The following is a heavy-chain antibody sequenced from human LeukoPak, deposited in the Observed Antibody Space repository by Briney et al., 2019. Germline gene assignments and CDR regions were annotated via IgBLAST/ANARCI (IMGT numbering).Heavy chain of an antibody. D-gene: IGHD3-10*01. CDR3: ARSERPALYYYGSGSYFDF. J-gene: IGHJ4*02. CDR1: GFTFSSYW. Sequence: PGGSLRLSCAASGFTFSSYWMHWVRQAPGKGLVWVSRINSDGSDTTYADSVKGRFTISRDNAKNTLYPQMNSLRAEDTAVYYCARSERPALYYYGSGSYFDFWGQGTLVTVSS. CDR2: INSDGSDT. V-gene: IGHV3-74*01.